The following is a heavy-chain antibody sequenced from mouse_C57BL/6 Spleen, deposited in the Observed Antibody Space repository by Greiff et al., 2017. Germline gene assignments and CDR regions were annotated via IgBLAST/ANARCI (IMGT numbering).Heavy chain of an antibody. Sequence: EVQVVESGGGLVKPGGSLKLSCAASGFTFSSYAMSWVRQTPEKRLEWVATISDGGSYTYYPDNVKGRFTISRDNAKNNLYLQMSHLKSEDTAMYYCARDQFSWFAYWGQGTLVTVSA. CDR1: GFTFSSYA. V-gene: IGHV5-4*01. CDR3: ARDQFSWFAY. J-gene: IGHJ3*01. CDR2: ISDGGSYT.